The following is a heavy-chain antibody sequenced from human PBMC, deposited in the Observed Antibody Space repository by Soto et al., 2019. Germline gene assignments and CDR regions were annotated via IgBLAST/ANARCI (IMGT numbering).Heavy chain of an antibody. CDR1: GFTFINYA. CDR2: ISSGGGNT. CDR3: AKAPSPYYDSSRSWFDP. Sequence: SLRLSCAASGFTFINYAMTWVRQAPGKGLEWVSGISSGGGNTYYADSVKGRFTISRDNSKDTLNLQMNSLRVEDTAVYYCAKAPSPYYDSSRSWFDPWGQGTLVTVSS. V-gene: IGHV3-23*01. J-gene: IGHJ5*02. D-gene: IGHD3-22*01.